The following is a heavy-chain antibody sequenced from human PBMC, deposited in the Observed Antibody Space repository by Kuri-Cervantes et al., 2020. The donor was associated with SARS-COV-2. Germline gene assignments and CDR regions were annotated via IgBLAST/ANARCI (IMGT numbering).Heavy chain of an antibody. D-gene: IGHD1-26*01. CDR1: GGSVSSGSYY. J-gene: IGHJ5*02. V-gene: IGHV4-61*01. Sequence: SETLSLTCTVSGGSVSSGSYYWSWIRQPPGKGLEWIGYIYYSGSTNYNPSLKSRVTISVDTSKNQFSLKLSSVTAADTAVYYCAGTRSNSWRNWFDPWGQGTLVTVSS. CDR3: AGTRSNSWRNWFDP. CDR2: IYYSGST.